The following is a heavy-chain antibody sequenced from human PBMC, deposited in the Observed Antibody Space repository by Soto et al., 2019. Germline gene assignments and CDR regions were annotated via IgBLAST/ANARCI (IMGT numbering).Heavy chain of an antibody. Sequence: SETLSLTCAVSGGSISSSNWWSWVRQPPGKGLEWIGEIYHSGSTYYNPSLKSRVTISVDTSKNQFSLKLSSVTAADTAVYYCARDRTIKYFDYWGQGALVTVSS. CDR1: GGSISSSNW. J-gene: IGHJ4*02. V-gene: IGHV4-4*02. CDR2: IYHSGST. CDR3: ARDRTIKYFDY. D-gene: IGHD3-9*01.